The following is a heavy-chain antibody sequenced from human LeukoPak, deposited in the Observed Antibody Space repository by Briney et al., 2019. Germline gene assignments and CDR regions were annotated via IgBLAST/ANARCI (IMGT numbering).Heavy chain of an antibody. CDR2: IWFDGSNI. D-gene: IGHD6-19*01. CDR1: GFNFSSYG. J-gene: IGHJ4*02. CDR3: ARDSLPMAVTGPCDH. V-gene: IGHV3-33*01. Sequence: TGGSLRLSCAASGFNFSSYGMHWVRQAPGKGLEWVTSIWFDGSNIHYADSVKGRVIISRDNSKSALYLQMNSLRAEDTAIYYCARDSLPMAVTGPCDHWGQGALVTVSS.